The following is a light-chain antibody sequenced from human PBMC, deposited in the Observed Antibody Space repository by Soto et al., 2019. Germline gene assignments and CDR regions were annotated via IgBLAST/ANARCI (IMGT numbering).Light chain of an antibody. CDR3: QVWDTHTDHVL. CDR2: ENS. CDR1: NIGSKS. J-gene: IGLJ2*01. V-gene: IGLV3-21*02. Sequence: SYELTQPPSVSVAPGQTATITCGADNIGSKSVQWYQQRSGQAPVMVVYENSDRPSGIPERFSGSSSGNTATLSITRVEAGDEADYYCQVWDTHTDHVLFGGGTKLTVL.